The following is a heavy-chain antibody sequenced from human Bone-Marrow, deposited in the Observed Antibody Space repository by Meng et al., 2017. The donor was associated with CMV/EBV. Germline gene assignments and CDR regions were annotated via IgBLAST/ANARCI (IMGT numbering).Heavy chain of an antibody. J-gene: IGHJ4*02. CDR2: ISSSSSYI. D-gene: IGHD1-26*01. CDR1: GFTFSSYS. V-gene: IGHV3-21*01. CDR3: ARDYPLTSGSLV. Sequence: ETLSLTCAASGFTFSSYSMNWVRQAPGKGLEWVSSISSSSSYIYYADSVKGRFTISRDNAKNSLYLQMNSLRAEDTAVYYCARDYPLTSGSLVWGQGTLVTVSS.